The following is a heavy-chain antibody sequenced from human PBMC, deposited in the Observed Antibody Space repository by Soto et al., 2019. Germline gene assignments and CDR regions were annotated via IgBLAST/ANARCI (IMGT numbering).Heavy chain of an antibody. CDR2: IYYSGST. Sequence: SETLSLTCTVSGGSISSSSYYWGWIRQPPGKGLEWIGSIYYSGSTHYNPSLKSRVTISVDTSKNQFSLKLSSVTAADTAVYYCARQARQYYYDSSGPPDDWGQGTLVTVSS. J-gene: IGHJ4*02. CDR3: ARQARQYYYDSSGPPDD. D-gene: IGHD3-22*01. CDR1: GGSISSSSYY. V-gene: IGHV4-39*01.